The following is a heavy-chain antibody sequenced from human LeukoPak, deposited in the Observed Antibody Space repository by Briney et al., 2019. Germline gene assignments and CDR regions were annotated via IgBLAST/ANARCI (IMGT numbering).Heavy chain of an antibody. Sequence: PSGTLSLTCTVSGGSIGTWYWSWIRQPPGKGLEWIGYIYGSGNTNYNPSLKSRVTMSTDTSKNQFSLKLTSVTAADTATYYCARETSLPGFASGLGFNYWGQGIPVSVSS. CDR2: IYGSGNT. CDR1: GGSIGTWY. V-gene: IGHV4-59*01. D-gene: IGHD6-19*01. CDR3: ARETSLPGFASGLGFNY. J-gene: IGHJ4*02.